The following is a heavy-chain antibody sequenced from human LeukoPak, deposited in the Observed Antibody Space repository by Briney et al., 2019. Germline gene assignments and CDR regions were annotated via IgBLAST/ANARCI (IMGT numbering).Heavy chain of an antibody. CDR1: GFTFSSYG. J-gene: IGHJ4*02. V-gene: IGHV3-74*01. CDR3: ARFGHDSSGYYYGGFDY. CDR2: INSDGSST. Sequence: GGSLRLSCAASGFTFSSYGMHWVRQAPGKGLVWVSRINSDGSSTSYADFVKGRFTISRDNAKNTLYLQMNSLRAEDTAVYYCARFGHDSSGYYYGGFDYWGQGTLVTVSS. D-gene: IGHD3-22*01.